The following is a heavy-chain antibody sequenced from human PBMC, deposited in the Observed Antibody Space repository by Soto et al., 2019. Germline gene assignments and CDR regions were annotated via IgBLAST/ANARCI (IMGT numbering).Heavy chain of an antibody. CDR3: ARSRMYSGAYHDY. Sequence: ASVKVSCKASGYTFSNFGINWVRQAPGQGLEWMGWITPYNGNANYAQKYKDRLTVTTDTSTNTAYLELRSLRSDDTAVYFCARSRMYSGAYHDYWGQGTLVTVSS. D-gene: IGHD1-26*01. J-gene: IGHJ4*02. CDR2: ITPYNGNA. V-gene: IGHV1-18*04. CDR1: GYTFSNFG.